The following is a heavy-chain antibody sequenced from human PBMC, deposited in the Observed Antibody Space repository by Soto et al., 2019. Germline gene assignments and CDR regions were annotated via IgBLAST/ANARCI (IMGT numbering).Heavy chain of an antibody. CDR3: ARGSRGYYYYGMDV. D-gene: IGHD1-1*01. Sequence: SETLSLTCTVSGGSISSGGYYWSWIRQHPGKGLEWIGYIYYSGSTYYNPSLKSRVTISVDTSKNQFSLKLSSVAAADTAVYYCARGSRGYYYYGMDVWGQGTTVTVSS. CDR2: IYYSGST. CDR1: GGSISSGGYY. J-gene: IGHJ6*02. V-gene: IGHV4-31*03.